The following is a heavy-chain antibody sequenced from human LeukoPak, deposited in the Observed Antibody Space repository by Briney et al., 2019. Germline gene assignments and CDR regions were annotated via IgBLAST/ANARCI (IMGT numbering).Heavy chain of an antibody. CDR3: ARVAYYYDSSGYYHEFDY. J-gene: IGHJ4*02. CDR1: GFTFSSYW. CDR2: IKQDGSEK. V-gene: IGHV3-7*01. D-gene: IGHD3-22*01. Sequence: GGSLRLSCAASGFTFSSYWMSWVRQAPGKGLEWVANIKQDGSEKYYVDSVKGRFTISRDNAKNSLYLQMNSLRAEDTAVYCCARVAYYYDSSGYYHEFDYWGQGTLVTVSS.